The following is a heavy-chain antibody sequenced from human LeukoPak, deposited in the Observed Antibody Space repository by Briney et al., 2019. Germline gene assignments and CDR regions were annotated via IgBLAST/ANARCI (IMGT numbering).Heavy chain of an antibody. Sequence: GGSPRLSCAASGFTFSSYAMSWVRQAPGKGLEWVAVISYDGSNKYYADSVKGRFTISRDNSKNTLYLQMNSLRAEDTAVYYCATARAPGYYYYGMDVWGQGTTVTVSS. CDR1: GFTFSSYA. J-gene: IGHJ6*02. V-gene: IGHV3-30-3*01. CDR3: ATARAPGYYYYGMDV. CDR2: ISYDGSNK.